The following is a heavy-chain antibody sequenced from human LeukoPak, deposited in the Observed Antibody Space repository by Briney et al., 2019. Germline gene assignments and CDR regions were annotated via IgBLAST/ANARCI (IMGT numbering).Heavy chain of an antibody. CDR1: GLTLSSSW. J-gene: IGHJ3*01. CDR3: AKAGYSTSSFAFDL. V-gene: IGHV3-74*01. CDR2: TQVDGTTT. Sequence: GSLRLSFAASGLTLSSSWIHWVRQAPGKGRVWVLRTQVDGTTTRYADSVKGRFTISRDNAKNTLYLQMNSLRAEDTAVYYCAKAGYSTSSFAFDLWGQGTMVTVSS. D-gene: IGHD6-6*01.